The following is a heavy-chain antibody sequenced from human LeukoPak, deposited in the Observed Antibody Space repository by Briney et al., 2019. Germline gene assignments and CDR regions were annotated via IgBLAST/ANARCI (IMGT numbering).Heavy chain of an antibody. CDR2: IYTSGST. D-gene: IGHD6-25*01. CDR3: ARDGAANWFDP. V-gene: IGHV4-4*07. CDR1: GGSISSYY. Sequence: SETLSLTCTVSGGSISSYYWSWIRQPAGKGLEWVGRIYTSGSTNYNPSLKSRVTMSVDTSKNQFSLKLSSVTAADTGVYYCARDGAANWFDPWGQGTLVTVSS. J-gene: IGHJ5*02.